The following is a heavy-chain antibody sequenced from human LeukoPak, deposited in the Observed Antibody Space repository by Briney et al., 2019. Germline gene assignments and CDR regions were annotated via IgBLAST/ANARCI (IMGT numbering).Heavy chain of an antibody. V-gene: IGHV3-48*03. J-gene: IGHJ4*02. CDR2: ISSSGNTI. CDR1: GFAFRTYS. CDR3: ARDEEGDYDFDY. D-gene: IGHD4-17*01. Sequence: GSLKLSCAASGFAFRTYSMHWVRQAPGKGLEWVSHISSSGNTIHYADSVKGRFTVSRDNAKNSVYLQMNSLRAEDTAVYYCARDEEGDYDFDYWGQGTLVTVSS.